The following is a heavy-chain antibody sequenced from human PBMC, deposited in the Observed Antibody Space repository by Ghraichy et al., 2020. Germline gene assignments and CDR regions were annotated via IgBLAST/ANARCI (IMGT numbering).Heavy chain of an antibody. CDR1: GFTFSGFD. CDR2: IATGAYT. J-gene: IGHJ3*02. D-gene: IGHD6-19*01. V-gene: IGHV3-13*01. Sequence: GGSLRLSCAASGFTFSGFDMHWIRQVPGKGLEWVAAIATGAYTYYPGSVKGRFTISRENAKNSVYLQMNNLTAGDTAVYYCARDKSGGYAFDIWGQGTMVTVSS. CDR3: ARDKSGGYAFDI.